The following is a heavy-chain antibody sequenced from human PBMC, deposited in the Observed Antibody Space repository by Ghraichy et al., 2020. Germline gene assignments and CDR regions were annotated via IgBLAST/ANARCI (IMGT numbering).Heavy chain of an antibody. Sequence: LSLTCAASGFTFSSYGMHWVRQAPGKGLEWVATLSYDGSSKYYADSVKGRFTISGDNSENTLSLQMNSLRGDDTAIYYCARERPPATGDNDYYYGMDVWAKGPRSPSP. D-gene: IGHD2-21*01. CDR3: ARERPPATGDNDYYYGMDV. J-gene: IGHJ6*02. CDR1: GFTFSSYG. V-gene: IGHV3-30-3*01. CDR2: LSYDGSSK.